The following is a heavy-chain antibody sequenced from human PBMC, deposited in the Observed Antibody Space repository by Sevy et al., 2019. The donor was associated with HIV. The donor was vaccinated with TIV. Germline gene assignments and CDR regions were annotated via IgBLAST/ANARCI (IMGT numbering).Heavy chain of an antibody. D-gene: IGHD4-17*01. CDR1: GFTFSDYA. V-gene: IGHV3-49*03. J-gene: IGHJ5*02. CDR3: AREGDYGDDDSAS. Sequence: GGSLRLSCKASGFTFSDYAMNWFRQAPGKGLEWIGFIRSKAYGETSEYAASVKGRFTISRDDSKNIAYLQLNRLKTEDTAVYYCAREGDYGDDDSASWGQGTLVTVSS. CDR2: IRSKAYGETS.